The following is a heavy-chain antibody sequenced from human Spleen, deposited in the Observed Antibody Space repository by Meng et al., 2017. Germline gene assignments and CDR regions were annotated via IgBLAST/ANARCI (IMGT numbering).Heavy chain of an antibody. CDR1: GFTFGDYA. CDR3: TRDRDVSYYYYGMDV. V-gene: IGHV3-49*04. CDR2: IRSKAYGGTT. J-gene: IGHJ6*02. D-gene: IGHD3-10*01. Sequence: GESLKISCTASGFTFGDYAMSWVRQAPGKGLEWVGFIRSKAYGGTTEYAASVKGRFTISRDDSKSIAYLQMNSLKTEDTAVYYCTRDRDVSYYYYGMDVWGQGTTVTVSS.